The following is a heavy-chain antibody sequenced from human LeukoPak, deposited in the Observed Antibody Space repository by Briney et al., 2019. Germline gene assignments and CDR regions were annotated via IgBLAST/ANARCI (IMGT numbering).Heavy chain of an antibody. J-gene: IGHJ4*02. CDR2: ISYDGSNK. Sequence: GGSLRLSCAASGFTFSSYGMHWVRQAPGKGLEWVAVISYDGSNKYYADSVKGRFTISRDNSKNTLYLQMNSLRAEDTAVYYCAKDRQIVATILDYWGQGTLVTVSS. CDR3: AKDRQIVATILDY. CDR1: GFTFSSYG. D-gene: IGHD5-12*01. V-gene: IGHV3-30*18.